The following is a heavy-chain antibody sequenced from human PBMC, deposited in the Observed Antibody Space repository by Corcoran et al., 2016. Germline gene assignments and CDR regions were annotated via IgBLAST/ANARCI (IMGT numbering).Heavy chain of an antibody. Sequence: QVQLVESGGGVVQPGRSLRLSCAASGFTFSSYGMHWVRQAPGKGLEWVAVISYDGSNKYYADSVKGRFTISRDNSKNTLYLQMNSLMAEDTAVYYCAKESGSQSIDYWGQGTLVTVSS. CDR1: GFTFSSYG. J-gene: IGHJ4*02. CDR3: AKESGSQSIDY. V-gene: IGHV3-30*18. D-gene: IGHD2-15*01. CDR2: ISYDGSNK.